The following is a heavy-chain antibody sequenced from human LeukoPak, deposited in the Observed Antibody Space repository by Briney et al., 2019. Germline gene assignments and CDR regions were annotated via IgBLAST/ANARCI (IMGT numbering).Heavy chain of an antibody. D-gene: IGHD1-26*01. CDR1: GGTFSSYA. V-gene: IGHV1-69*06. J-gene: IGHJ4*02. Sequence: SVKVSCKASGGTFSSYAISWVRQAPGQGLEWMGGIIPIFGTANYAQKFQGRVTITADKSTSTAYMELSSLRSEDTAVYYCTTLSLYYYDNWGQGTLVTVSS. CDR2: IIPIFGTA. CDR3: TTLSLYYYDN.